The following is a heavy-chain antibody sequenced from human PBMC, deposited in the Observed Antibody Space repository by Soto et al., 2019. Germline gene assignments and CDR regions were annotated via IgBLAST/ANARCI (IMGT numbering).Heavy chain of an antibody. J-gene: IGHJ4*02. Sequence: EVQLVESGGDLVKPGGCLRLSCAASGITFTNAWMSWVRQAPGKGLEWVGRIKNKADGGTTDYAAPVRGRFTISRDDSKNTLFLQMDSLETEDTAVYYCTTDPGDYEDFWGRGTLVTVS. CDR3: TTDPGDYEDF. CDR1: GITFTNAW. V-gene: IGHV3-15*01. CDR2: IKNKADGGTT. D-gene: IGHD4-17*01.